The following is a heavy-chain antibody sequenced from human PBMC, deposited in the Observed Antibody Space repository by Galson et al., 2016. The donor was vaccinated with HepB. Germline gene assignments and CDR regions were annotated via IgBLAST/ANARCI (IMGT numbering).Heavy chain of an antibody. CDR3: ARHLTYYYDISGYYSDWFDP. CDR2: IYYSGSGST. CDR1: GVFISSSDYY. V-gene: IGHV4-39*01. D-gene: IGHD3-22*01. J-gene: IGHJ5*02. Sequence: ETLSLTCTVSGVFISSSDYYWGWIRQPPGKGLEWIASIYYSGSGSTSYNPSLRSRVTISVDTSKNQFSLKLNSVNAADTAVYYCARHLTYYYDISGYYSDWFDPWGKGTLVTVSS.